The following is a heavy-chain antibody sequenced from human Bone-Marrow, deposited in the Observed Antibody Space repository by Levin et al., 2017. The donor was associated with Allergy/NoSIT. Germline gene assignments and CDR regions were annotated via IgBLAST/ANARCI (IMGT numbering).Heavy chain of an antibody. J-gene: IGHJ3*02. CDR2: ISGSGGST. Sequence: PSGGSLRLSCAASGFTFSSYAMSWVRQAPGKGLEWVSAISGSGGSTYYADSVKGRFTISRDNSKNTLYLQMNSLRAEDTAVYYCAKGITKLYDFWSGYSQMNDAFDIWGQGTMVTVSS. CDR1: GFTFSSYA. V-gene: IGHV3-23*01. CDR3: AKGITKLYDFWSGYSQMNDAFDI. D-gene: IGHD3-3*01.